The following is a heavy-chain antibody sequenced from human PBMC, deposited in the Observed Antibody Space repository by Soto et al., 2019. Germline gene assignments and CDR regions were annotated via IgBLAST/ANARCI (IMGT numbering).Heavy chain of an antibody. CDR1: GFTFSSYG. J-gene: IGHJ4*02. CDR3: ARGRFGLQWIAAAGFDY. CDR2: IWYDGSNK. Sequence: GGSLRLSCAASGFTFSSYGMHWVRQAPGKGLEWVAVIWYDGSNKYYADSVKGRFTISRDNSKNTLYLQMNSLRAEDTAVYYCARGRFGLQWIAAAGFDYWGQGTLVTVSS. D-gene: IGHD6-13*01. V-gene: IGHV3-33*01.